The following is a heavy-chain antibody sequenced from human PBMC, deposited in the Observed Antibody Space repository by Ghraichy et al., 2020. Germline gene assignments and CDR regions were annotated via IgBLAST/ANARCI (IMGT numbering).Heavy chain of an antibody. CDR1: GGSFSGYY. D-gene: IGHD2-2*01. CDR2: INHSGST. J-gene: IGHJ4*02. V-gene: IGHV4-34*01. Sequence: GSLSLTCAVYGGSFSGYYWSWIRQPPGKGLEWIGEINHSGSTNYNPSLKSRVTISVDTSKNQFSLKLSSVTAADTAVYYCARVRGYCSSTSCYEVDYWGQGTLVTVSS. CDR3: ARVRGYCSSTSCYEVDY.